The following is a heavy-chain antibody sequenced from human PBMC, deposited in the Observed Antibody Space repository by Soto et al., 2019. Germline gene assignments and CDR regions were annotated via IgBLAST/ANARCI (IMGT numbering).Heavy chain of an antibody. J-gene: IGHJ6*02. V-gene: IGHV1-69*06. CDR2: IIPIFGTA. D-gene: IGHD2-2*02. Sequence: QVQLVQSGAEVKKPGSSVKVSCKASGGTFSSYAISWVRQAPGQGLEWMGGIIPIFGTANYAQKFQGRVTITADKSTSTAYMELSSLRSEDTAVYYCARWRICSSTSCYNSYYYYGMDVWGQGTTVTVSS. CDR3: ARWRICSSTSCYNSYYYYGMDV. CDR1: GGTFSSYA.